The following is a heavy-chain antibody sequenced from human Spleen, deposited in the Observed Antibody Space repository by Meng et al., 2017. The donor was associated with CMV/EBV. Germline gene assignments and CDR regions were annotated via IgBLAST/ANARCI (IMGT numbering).Heavy chain of an antibody. D-gene: IGHD3-10*01. CDR1: SINSGAYC. J-gene: IGHJ4*02. Sequence: SINSGAYCVTWGRQYPGKGLEWIGNIYYSGDTLYIPSLKSRVAISLDASKTQFSLKLTSVTAADTAIYFCAREMSMIRGIVTSVFDSWGQGTLVTVSS. CDR3: AREMSMIRGIVTSVFDS. V-gene: IGHV4-31*02. CDR2: IYYSGDT.